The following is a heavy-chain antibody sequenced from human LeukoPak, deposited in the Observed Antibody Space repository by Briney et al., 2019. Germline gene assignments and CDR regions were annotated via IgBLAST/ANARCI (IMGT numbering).Heavy chain of an antibody. CDR1: GGSISSGGYS. V-gene: IGHV4-30-2*01. D-gene: IGHD2-2*01. J-gene: IGHJ5*02. CDR2: IYHRGST. CDR3: ARALVVPAAIYWFDP. Sequence: SQTLSLTCAVSGGSISSGGYSWSWIRQPPGEGLEWIGYIYHRGSTYYNPSLKSRLTKSVDRSKNQFSLKLSSVTAADTAVYYCARALVVPAAIYWFDPWGQGTLVTVSS.